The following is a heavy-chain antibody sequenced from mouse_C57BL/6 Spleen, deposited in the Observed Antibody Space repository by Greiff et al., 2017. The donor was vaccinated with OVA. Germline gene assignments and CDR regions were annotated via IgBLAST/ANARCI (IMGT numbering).Heavy chain of an antibody. Sequence: EVQLQQSGPELVKPGASVKISCKASGYTFTDYYMNWVKQSHGKSLEWIGDINPNNGGTSYNQKFKGKATLTVDKSSSTAYMELRSLTSEDSAVYYCARSKYDYAWFAYWGQGTLVTVSA. V-gene: IGHV1-26*01. CDR3: ARSKYDYAWFAY. CDR2: INPNNGGT. CDR1: GYTFTDYY. J-gene: IGHJ3*01. D-gene: IGHD2-4*01.